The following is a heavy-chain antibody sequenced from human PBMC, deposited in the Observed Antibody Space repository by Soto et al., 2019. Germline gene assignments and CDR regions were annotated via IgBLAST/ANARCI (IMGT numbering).Heavy chain of an antibody. J-gene: IGHJ6*02. CDR2: IGSGGSM. Sequence: GGSLRLSCAASGFTFSDYSMNWVRQAPGKGLDWVPYIGSGGSMYYADSVKGRFTISRDNAKNSLYLQMNSLRDEDTAVYYCAKGGSMDVWGQGTTVTVSS. CDR3: AKGGSMDV. V-gene: IGHV3-48*02. CDR1: GFTFSDYS.